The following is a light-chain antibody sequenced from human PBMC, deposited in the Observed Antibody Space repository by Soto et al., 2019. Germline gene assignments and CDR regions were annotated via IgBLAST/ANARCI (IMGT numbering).Light chain of an antibody. Sequence: IVFTQSPATLSLSPGERATLSCRASQSVGYHLAWYQQKPGQAPRLLIYDASNRATGIPDRFSGSGSGTDFTLTISRLEPEDFAVYYCQQYGSSGTFGQGTKVDI. CDR2: DAS. J-gene: IGKJ1*01. CDR3: QQYGSSGT. CDR1: QSVGYH. V-gene: IGKV3-20*01.